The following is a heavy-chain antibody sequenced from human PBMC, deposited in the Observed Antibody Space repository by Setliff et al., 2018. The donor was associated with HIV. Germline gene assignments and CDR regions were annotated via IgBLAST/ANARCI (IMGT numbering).Heavy chain of an antibody. CDR1: GFTFNTYA. CDR2: ISGSGGST. CDR3: AKDGISGGAYPPYYFDY. J-gene: IGHJ4*01. V-gene: IGHV3-23*01. D-gene: IGHD2-15*01. Sequence: GGSLRLSCAASGFTFNTYAMSWVRQAPEKGLEWVSVISGSGGSTFYADSVKGRFTISRDNSKNTLYLQMNRLRVEDTAVYYCAKDGISGGAYPPYYFDYWGHGTLVTVSS.